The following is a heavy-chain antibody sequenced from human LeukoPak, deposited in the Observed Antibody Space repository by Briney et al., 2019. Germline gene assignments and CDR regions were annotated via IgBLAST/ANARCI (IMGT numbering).Heavy chain of an antibody. CDR1: GGSIRSYY. J-gene: IGHJ4*02. Sequence: PSETLSLTCNVSGGSIRSYYWSWIRQPPGKGLEWIGYIYYSGSTNYNPSLKSRVTISVDTSKNQFSLKLSSVTAADTAVYYCARAVYDFWSGYPSQLDYWGQGTLVTVSS. D-gene: IGHD3-3*01. V-gene: IGHV4-59*08. CDR2: IYYSGST. CDR3: ARAVYDFWSGYPSQLDY.